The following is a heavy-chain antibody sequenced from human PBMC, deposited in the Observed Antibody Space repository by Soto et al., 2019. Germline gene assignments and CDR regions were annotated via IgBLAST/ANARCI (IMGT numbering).Heavy chain of an antibody. J-gene: IGHJ4*02. Sequence: GGSLRLSCAASGFTFSSYAMSWVRQAPGKGLEWVSAISGSGGSTYYADSVKGRFTISRDNSKNTLYMQMNSLRAEDTAVYYCAKGQGSLSVFDYWGQGTLVTVSS. CDR1: GFTFSSYA. D-gene: IGHD6-6*01. V-gene: IGHV3-23*01. CDR3: AKGQGSLSVFDY. CDR2: ISGSGGST.